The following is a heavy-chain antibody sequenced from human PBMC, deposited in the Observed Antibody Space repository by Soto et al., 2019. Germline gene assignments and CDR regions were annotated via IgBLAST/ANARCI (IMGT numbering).Heavy chain of an antibody. Sequence: EVQLVESGGGLVQPGGSLRLSCVVSGFTVSTNYMSWVRQAPGKGLEWVSVIYSGEYTNYADSVKDRFTISRDNSKNTLYLQMNSLRAEDTAVYYCVRDLRSSGSPFDYWGQGTLVTVSS. CDR3: VRDLRSSGSPFDY. D-gene: IGHD3-10*01. CDR1: GFTVSTNY. V-gene: IGHV3-66*01. J-gene: IGHJ4*02. CDR2: IYSGEYT.